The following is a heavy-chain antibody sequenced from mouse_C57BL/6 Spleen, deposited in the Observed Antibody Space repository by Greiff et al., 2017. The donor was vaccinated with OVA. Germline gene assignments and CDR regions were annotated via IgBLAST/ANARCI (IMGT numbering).Heavy chain of an antibody. CDR2: INPSSGYT. CDR3: ARFNGNLAWFAY. Sequence: QLQQSGAELAKPGASVKLFCKASGYTFTSYWMHLVKKRPGQGLEWIGYINPSSGYTKYNQKFKDKATLTADKSSSTAYMQLSSLTYEDSAVYYCARFNGNLAWFAYWGQGTLVTVSA. J-gene: IGHJ3*01. D-gene: IGHD2-1*01. CDR1: GYTFTSYW. V-gene: IGHV1-7*01.